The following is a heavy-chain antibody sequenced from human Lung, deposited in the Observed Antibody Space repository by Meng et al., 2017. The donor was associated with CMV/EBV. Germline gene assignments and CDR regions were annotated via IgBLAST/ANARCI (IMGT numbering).Heavy chain of an antibody. Sequence: RVQSGAEVKKPGASVKVSCKASGYMFTNYGISWVRQAPGQGLEWMGWISAYNGNTKYAQKVQGRVTMTTDTSTNTAYMELRSLRSDDTAIYYCAREPGVEAAGTFFHWGQGTLVTVSS. V-gene: IGHV1-18*01. CDR3: AREPGVEAAGTFFH. CDR2: ISAYNGNT. CDR1: GYMFTNYG. J-gene: IGHJ4*02. D-gene: IGHD6-13*01.